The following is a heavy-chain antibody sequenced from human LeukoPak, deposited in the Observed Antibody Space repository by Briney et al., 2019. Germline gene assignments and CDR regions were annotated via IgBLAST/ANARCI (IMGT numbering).Heavy chain of an antibody. Sequence: ASVKVSCKASGGTFSSYAISWVRQAPGQGLEWMGGIIPIFGTANYAQKFQGRVTITADESTSTAYMELSSLRSEDTAVYYCASKLTLAAAGHDYYYGMDVWGKGTTVTVSS. V-gene: IGHV1-69*13. CDR2: IIPIFGTA. J-gene: IGHJ6*04. CDR1: GGTFSSYA. D-gene: IGHD6-13*01. CDR3: ASKLTLAAAGHDYYYGMDV.